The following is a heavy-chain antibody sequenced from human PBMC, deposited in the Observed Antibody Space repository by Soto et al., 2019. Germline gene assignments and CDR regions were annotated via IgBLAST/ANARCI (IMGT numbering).Heavy chain of an antibody. D-gene: IGHD3-10*01. CDR2: ISGSGGST. CDR1: GFTFSSYA. Sequence: EVQLLESGGGVVQPGGSLRLSCAASGFTFSSYAMSWVRQAPGKGLEWVSAISGSGGSTYYADSVKGRFTISRDNSKSTLCLQMNCLRAEDTAIYYCAKGAYGSGSYYGIWFDPCGQGTLVTVSS. V-gene: IGHV3-23*01. CDR3: AKGAYGSGSYYGIWFDP. J-gene: IGHJ5*02.